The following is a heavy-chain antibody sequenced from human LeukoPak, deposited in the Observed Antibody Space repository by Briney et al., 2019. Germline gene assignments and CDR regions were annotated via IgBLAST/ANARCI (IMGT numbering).Heavy chain of an antibody. CDR2: INQDASEI. Sequence: PGGSLRLSCAASGFTFSTYWMNWYRQAPGKGLEWVDNINQDASEINYVASVRGRFTISRDNAKNSLHLQINSLRVEDTAVYYCATDRDNSDWQKRFDSWGQGTLVTVSS. J-gene: IGHJ4*02. D-gene: IGHD2-21*02. CDR3: ATDRDNSDWQKRFDS. V-gene: IGHV3-7*01. CDR1: GFTFSTYW.